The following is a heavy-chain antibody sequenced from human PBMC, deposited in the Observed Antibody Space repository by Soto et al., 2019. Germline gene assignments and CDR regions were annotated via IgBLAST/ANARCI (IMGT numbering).Heavy chain of an antibody. CDR1: GFSFSTST. CDR2: VSDYGSNA. CDR3: AGVRPGDNGYPFFDY. V-gene: IGHV3-30-3*01. Sequence: VGSLRLSCAASGFSFSTSTMHWVRLTAGKGLEWVALVSDYGSNADYADSVQGRFTISRDNSKNTLFLQMDSLRPEDTAIYYCAGVRPGDNGYPFFDYWGQGTLVTVS. J-gene: IGHJ4*02. D-gene: IGHD3-22*01.